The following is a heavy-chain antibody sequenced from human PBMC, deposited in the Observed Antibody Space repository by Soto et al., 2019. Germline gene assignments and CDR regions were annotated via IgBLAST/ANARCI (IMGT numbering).Heavy chain of an antibody. CDR1: EGTFNSYA. CDR2: IIPYYNTL. V-gene: IGHV1-69*01. J-gene: IGHJ4*02. D-gene: IGHD6-13*01. Sequence: QAQVVQSGAEVRKPGSSVKLSCKASEGTFNSYAIAWVRQAPGQGLEWMGGIIPYYNTLNYAQKFSDRVTITADDSTNTVYMELRSLRSDDTAGYFCAIGASRWYPYFFDSRAQGTLVTGSS. CDR3: AIGASRWYPYFFDS.